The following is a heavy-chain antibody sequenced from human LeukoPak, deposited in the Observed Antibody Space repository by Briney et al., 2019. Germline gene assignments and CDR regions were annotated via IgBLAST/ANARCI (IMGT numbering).Heavy chain of an antibody. CDR2: IIPIFGTA. V-gene: IGHV1-69*05. Sequence: SVKVSCKASGGTFSSYAISWVRQAPGQGLEWMGGIIPIFGTANYAQKFQGRVTITTDESTSTAYMELSSLRSEDTAVYYCATVVVPAANYYYMDVWGKGTTVTVSS. CDR3: ATVVVPAANYYYMDV. J-gene: IGHJ6*03. D-gene: IGHD2-2*01. CDR1: GGTFSSYA.